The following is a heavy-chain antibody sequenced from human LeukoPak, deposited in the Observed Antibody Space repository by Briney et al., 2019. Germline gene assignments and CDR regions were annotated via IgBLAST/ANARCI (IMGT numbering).Heavy chain of an antibody. CDR2: ISWNSGSI. CDR3: AKDTDYDFWSGTFDY. Sequence: PGGSLRLSCAASGFTFDDYAMHWVRQAPGKGLEWVSGISWNSGSIGYADSVKGRFTISRDNAKNSLYLQMNSLRAEDMALYYCAKDTDYDFWSGTFDYWGQGTLVTVSS. CDR1: GFTFDDYA. J-gene: IGHJ4*02. D-gene: IGHD3-3*01. V-gene: IGHV3-9*03.